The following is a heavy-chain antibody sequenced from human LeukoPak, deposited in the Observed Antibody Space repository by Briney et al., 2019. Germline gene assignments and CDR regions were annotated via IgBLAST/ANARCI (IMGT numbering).Heavy chain of an antibody. V-gene: IGHV4-59*11. D-gene: IGHD1-26*01. CDR3: ARRWATTDYYNVLEP. CDR1: GDSISSHF. J-gene: IGHJ5*02. Sequence: SETLSLTCTVSGDSISSHFWTWIRQPPGKGLEFIGYVYYRGSTYYTTSLKSRVTISVNTSKNQFSLNLNSVTTADTAVYYCARRWATTDYYNVLEPWGQGTLVTVSS. CDR2: VYYRGST.